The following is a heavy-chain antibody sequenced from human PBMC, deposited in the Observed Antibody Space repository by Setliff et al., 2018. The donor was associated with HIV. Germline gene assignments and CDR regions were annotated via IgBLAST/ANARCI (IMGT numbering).Heavy chain of an antibody. D-gene: IGHD6-19*01. CDR1: GDSISSTTFY. V-gene: IGHV4-39*07. CDR2: INYSGTT. CDR3: ASTGYSSGWSFDY. J-gene: IGHJ4*02. Sequence: SETLSLTCTVSGDSISSTTFYWVWIRQPPGKGLEWIGIINYSGTTYYNPSLKSRVTISVATSKNQFSLNLDSVTAADTAVFYCASTGYSSGWSFDYWGQGTLVTVS.